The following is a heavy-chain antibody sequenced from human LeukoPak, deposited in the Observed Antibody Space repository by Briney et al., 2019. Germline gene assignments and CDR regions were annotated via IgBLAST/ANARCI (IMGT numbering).Heavy chain of an antibody. CDR2: INSDGSNT. CDR3: ASGYARSARHQSDF. D-gene: IGHD5-12*01. V-gene: IGHV3-74*01. Sequence: GGSLRFSCVVSGFTFSDYWMHWVRQAPGKGLVWVSRINSDGSNTNYAGSVKGRFTISRDNAKNTLYLQMNSLRVEDTAVYYCASGYARSARHQSDFWGQGTVVTVSS. CDR1: GFTFSDYW. J-gene: IGHJ4*02.